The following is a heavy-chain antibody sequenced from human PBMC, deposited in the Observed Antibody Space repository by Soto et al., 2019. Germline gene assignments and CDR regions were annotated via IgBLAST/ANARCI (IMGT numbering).Heavy chain of an antibody. V-gene: IGHV4-31*03. D-gene: IGHD3-10*01. J-gene: IGHJ4*02. Sequence: QVQLQESGPGLVKPSQTLSLTCTVSGGSISSGGYYWSWIRQHPGKGLEWIGYIYYSGSTYYNPSLKSRGTISVDTSKSQFSLKLCSVTATDTAVYYCARTEATYYYGSGIFDYWGQGTLVNVSS. CDR1: GGSISSGGYY. CDR3: ARTEATYYYGSGIFDY. CDR2: IYYSGST.